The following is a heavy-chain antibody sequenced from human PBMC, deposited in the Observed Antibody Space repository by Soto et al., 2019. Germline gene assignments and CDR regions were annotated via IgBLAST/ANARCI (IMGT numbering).Heavy chain of an antibody. D-gene: IGHD5-18*01. Sequence: SETLSLTCTVSGGSISSYYWSWIRQPPGKGLEWIGYIYYTGSTNYNPSLKSRVIISVDMSKNQFSLKLSSVTAADTAVYYCARHPAYNYGAPLFDYWGQGTLVTVSS. J-gene: IGHJ4*02. V-gene: IGHV4-59*08. CDR2: IYYTGST. CDR3: ARHPAYNYGAPLFDY. CDR1: GGSISSYY.